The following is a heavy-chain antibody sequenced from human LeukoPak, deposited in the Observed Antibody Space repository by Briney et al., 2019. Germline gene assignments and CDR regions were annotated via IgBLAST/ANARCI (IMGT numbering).Heavy chain of an antibody. CDR1: GFTFSSYE. V-gene: IGHV3-48*03. CDR3: SRDVVGYSYGSY. J-gene: IGHJ4*02. D-gene: IGHD5-18*01. Sequence: GGSLRLSCAASGFTFSSYEMNWVRQAPGKGLEWVSYISSSGSTIYYADSVKGRFTISRDNSENTLFLHMNSLRAEDTAMYYCSRDVVGYSYGSYWGQGTLVTVSS. CDR2: ISSSGSTI.